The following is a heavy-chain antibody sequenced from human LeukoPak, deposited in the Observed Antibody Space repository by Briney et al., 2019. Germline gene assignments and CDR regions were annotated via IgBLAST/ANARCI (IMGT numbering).Heavy chain of an antibody. CDR3: ARDIKHDY. CDR2: IYVGNGNT. V-gene: IGHV1-3*01. J-gene: IGHJ4*02. CDR1: GYTFITHA. Sequence: ASVKVSCKASGYTFITHAMHWVRQAPGQGLEWMGWIYVGNGNTKYSQKFQGRVTITRDTSASTAYVELSSLRSEDTAVYYCARDIKHDYWGQGTLVTVSS.